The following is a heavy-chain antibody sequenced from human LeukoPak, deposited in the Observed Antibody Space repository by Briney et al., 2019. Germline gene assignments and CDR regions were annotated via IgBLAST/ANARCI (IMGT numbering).Heavy chain of an antibody. V-gene: IGHV3-20*04. Sequence: GGSLRLSCAASGFTFVDYGMSWVRQAPGKGLEWVSGINWNGGSTGYADSVKGRFTISRDNAKNSLYLQMNSLRAEDTALYYCARDSGRVLFDYWGQGTLVTVSS. CDR3: ARDSGRVLFDY. CDR2: INWNGGST. CDR1: GFTFVDYG. J-gene: IGHJ4*02. D-gene: IGHD3-10*01.